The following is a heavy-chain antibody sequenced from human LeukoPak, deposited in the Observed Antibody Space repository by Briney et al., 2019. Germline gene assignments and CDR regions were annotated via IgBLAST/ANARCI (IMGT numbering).Heavy chain of an antibody. D-gene: IGHD7-27*01. CDR2: MNTNSGNT. J-gene: IGHJ3*02. CDR3: ALETGGDYFDI. Sequence: ASVKVSCKASGYTFTSYDINWVRQATGQGLEWMGWMNTNSGNTDYAQKFQGRVTMTRNTSISTAYMELSSLRSEDTAVYYCALETGGDYFDIWGQGTMVTVSS. CDR1: GYTFTSYD. V-gene: IGHV1-8*01.